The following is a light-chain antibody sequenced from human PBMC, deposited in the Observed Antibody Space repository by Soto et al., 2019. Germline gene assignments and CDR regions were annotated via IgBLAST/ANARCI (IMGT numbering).Light chain of an antibody. CDR1: QSVRYF. CDR2: DAS. J-gene: IGKJ5*01. CDR3: QQRFKWPPIT. V-gene: IGKV3-11*01. Sequence: EIVLTQSPATLSLSPGDRATLSCRASQSVRYFLAWYQQRPGQAPRLLIYDASKRATGISARFSGSGSGTDFTLTISSLEPEDFAVYYCQQRFKWPPITFGQGTRLEIK.